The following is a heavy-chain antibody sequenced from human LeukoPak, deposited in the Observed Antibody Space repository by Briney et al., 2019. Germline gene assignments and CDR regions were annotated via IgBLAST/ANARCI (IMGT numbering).Heavy chain of an antibody. V-gene: IGHV3-7*01. CDR2: IKEDGTKK. CDR3: ARDAAGYDP. J-gene: IGHJ5*02. CDR1: GFTFNTFW. Sequence: PGGSLRLLCAASGFTFNTFWMSWVRQTPGKGLEWVANIKEDGTKKYYVDSVKGRFTISRDNAENSLYLQMNSLRAEDTAVYYCARDAAGYDPWGQGTLVTVFS. D-gene: IGHD6-13*01.